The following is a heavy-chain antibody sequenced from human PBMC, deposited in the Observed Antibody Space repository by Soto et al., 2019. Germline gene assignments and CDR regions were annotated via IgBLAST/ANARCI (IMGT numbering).Heavy chain of an antibody. CDR3: ASQNWHYYDSSGYYSAYFQH. CDR2: ISGSGGST. Sequence: PGGSLRLSCAASGFTFSSYAMSWVRQAPGKGLEWVSAISGSGGSTYYADSVKGRFTISRDNSKNTLYLQMNSLRAEDTAVYYCASQNWHYYDSSGYYSAYFQHWGQGTLVTVSS. V-gene: IGHV3-23*01. J-gene: IGHJ1*01. D-gene: IGHD3-22*01. CDR1: GFTFSSYA.